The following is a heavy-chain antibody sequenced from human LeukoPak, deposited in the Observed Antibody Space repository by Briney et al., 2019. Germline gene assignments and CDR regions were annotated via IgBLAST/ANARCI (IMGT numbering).Heavy chain of an antibody. J-gene: IGHJ4*02. CDR1: GFTFSDYY. V-gene: IGHV3-23*01. D-gene: IGHD6-19*01. CDR3: AKRGSSGWYVPAGIDY. CDR2: ISGSGGST. Sequence: GGSLRLSCAASGFTFSDYYMSWIRQAPGKGLEWVSAISGSGGSTYYADSVKGRFTISRDNSKNTLYLQMNSLRAEDTAVYYCAKRGSSGWYVPAGIDYWGQGTLVTVSS.